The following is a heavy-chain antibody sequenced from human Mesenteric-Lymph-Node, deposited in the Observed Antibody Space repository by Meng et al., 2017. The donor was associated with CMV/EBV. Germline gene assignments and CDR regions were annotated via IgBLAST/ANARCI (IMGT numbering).Heavy chain of an antibody. V-gene: IGHV4-31*03. CDR2: IYYSGST. CDR3: AGDTSGYNYLDY. CDR1: GGSISSGGYY. D-gene: IGHD5-18*01. Sequence: TVSGGSISSGGYYWSWIRQHPGKGLEWIGYIYYSGSTYYNPSLESRVTISVDTSKNQFSLKLSSVTAADTAVYYCAGDTSGYNYLDYWGQGTLVPSPQ. J-gene: IGHJ4*02.